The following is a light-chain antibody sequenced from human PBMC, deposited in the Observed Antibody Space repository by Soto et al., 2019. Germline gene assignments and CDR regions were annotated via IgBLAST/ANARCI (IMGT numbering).Light chain of an antibody. CDR1: QNVLYSSNNKNY. Sequence: DIVMTQSPDSLAVSLGERATINCKSSQNVLYSSNNKNYLAWYQQKPGQPPKLLIYWASTRESGVPDRFSGSGSGTDFTLTISSLQAEDVAVYYCQQYYSTPHTFGQGTKLEIK. CDR2: WAS. CDR3: QQYYSTPHT. J-gene: IGKJ2*01. V-gene: IGKV4-1*01.